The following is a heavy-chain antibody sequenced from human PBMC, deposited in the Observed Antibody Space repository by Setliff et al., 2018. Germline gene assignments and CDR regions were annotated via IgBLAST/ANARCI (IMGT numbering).Heavy chain of an antibody. D-gene: IGHD2-15*01. CDR2: IKNKGYGETT. CDR3: TTDGRQDPYCYMDV. CDR1: GFAFGDYA. Sequence: GGSLRLSCTASGFAFGDYAMSWVRQAPGKGLEWIGLIKNKGYGETTEFAASVKGRFTISRDDSKSIAYLHMSSLKTEDTAVYYCTTDGRQDPYCYMDVWGKGTTVTVSS. J-gene: IGHJ6*03. V-gene: IGHV3-49*04.